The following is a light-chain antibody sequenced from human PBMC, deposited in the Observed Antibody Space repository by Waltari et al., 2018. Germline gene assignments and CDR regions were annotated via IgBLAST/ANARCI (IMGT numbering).Light chain of an antibody. V-gene: IGKV3-15*01. Sequence: EIVMTQSPATLSVSPGERATLSCRASQSVSSNLAWYQQKPGQAPRLLIHGASTRATGIPAGFSGSGSGTEFTLTISSLQSEDFAVYYCQQYNNWPPGAFGQGTKVEIK. CDR2: GAS. J-gene: IGKJ1*01. CDR1: QSVSSN. CDR3: QQYNNWPPGA.